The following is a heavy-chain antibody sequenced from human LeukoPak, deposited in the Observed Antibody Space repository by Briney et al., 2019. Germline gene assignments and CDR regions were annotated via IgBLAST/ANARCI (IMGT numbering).Heavy chain of an antibody. V-gene: IGHV6-1*01. CDR2: TYYRSKWYN. Sequence: SQTLSLTCAISGDSVSSNSAAWNWIRQSPSRGLEWLGSTYYRSKWYNDYAVSVKSRITINPDTSKNQFSLQLNSVTPEDTAVYYCARDRHSSSWDYYYYGMDVWGQGTTVTVSS. J-gene: IGHJ6*02. CDR1: GDSVSSNSAA. CDR3: ARDRHSSSWDYYYYGMDV. D-gene: IGHD6-13*01.